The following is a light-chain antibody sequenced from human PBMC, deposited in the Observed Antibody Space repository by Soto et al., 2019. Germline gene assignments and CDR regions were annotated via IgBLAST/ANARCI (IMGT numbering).Light chain of an antibody. CDR3: SSYTSSSTLV. CDR1: SSDVGGYNY. V-gene: IGLV2-14*01. CDR2: EVN. J-gene: IGLJ2*01. Sequence: QSALTQPASVSGSPGQSITISCTGTSSDVGGYNYVSWYQQHPVKGPKLMIYEVNNRPSGVSNRFSGSTSGNTASLTISGLQAEDEADYYCSSYTSSSTLVLGGGTTLAVL.